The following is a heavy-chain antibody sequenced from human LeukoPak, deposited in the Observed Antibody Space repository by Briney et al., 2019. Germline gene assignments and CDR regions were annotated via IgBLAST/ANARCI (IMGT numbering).Heavy chain of an antibody. D-gene: IGHD5-18*01. CDR1: GFTFSSYW. J-gene: IGHJ4*02. Sequence: GGSLRLSCAASGFTFSSYWMSWARQAPGKGLEWVANIKQDGSEKYYVDSVKGRFTISRDNAKNSLYLQMNSLRAEDTAVYYCATDTAMVIGRIDYWGQGTLVTVSS. V-gene: IGHV3-7*04. CDR3: ATDTAMVIGRIDY. CDR2: IKQDGSEK.